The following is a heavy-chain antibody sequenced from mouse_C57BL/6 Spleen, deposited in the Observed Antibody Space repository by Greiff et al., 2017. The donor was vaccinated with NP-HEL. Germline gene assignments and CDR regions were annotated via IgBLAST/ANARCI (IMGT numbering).Heavy chain of an antibody. D-gene: IGHD2-4*01. CDR1: GYTFTDYN. CDR2: INPNNGGT. CDR3: ARSGIYYDYDGPLGWFAY. Sequence: EVQLQQSGPELVKPGASVKIPCKASGYTFTDYNMDWVKQSHGKSLEWIGDINPNNGGTIYNQKFKGKATLTVDKSSSTAYMELRSLTSEDTAVYYCARSGIYYDYDGPLGWFAYWGQGTLVTVSA. J-gene: IGHJ3*01. V-gene: IGHV1-18*01.